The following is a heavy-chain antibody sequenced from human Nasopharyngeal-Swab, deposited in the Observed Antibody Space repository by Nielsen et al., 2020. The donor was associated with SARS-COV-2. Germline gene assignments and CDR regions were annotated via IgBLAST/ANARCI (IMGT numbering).Heavy chain of an antibody. CDR1: GFTFTSYA. Sequence: GESLKISCAASGFTFTSYAMNWVRHAPGKGLEWVSGMSGRGEKTYYAESVKGRFTISRDISKNTLYLQMNGLRAEDTAVYYCAKDSGAGFCDDGSCFPTNHWGLGTLATVSS. CDR2: MSGRGEKT. CDR3: AKDSGAGFCDDGSCFPTNH. J-gene: IGHJ5*02. D-gene: IGHD2-15*01. V-gene: IGHV3-23*01.